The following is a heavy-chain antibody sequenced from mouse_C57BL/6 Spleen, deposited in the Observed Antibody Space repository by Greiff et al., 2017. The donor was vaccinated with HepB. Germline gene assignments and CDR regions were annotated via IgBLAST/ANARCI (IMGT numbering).Heavy chain of an antibody. CDR3: ARNGTFAY. D-gene: IGHD4-1*01. J-gene: IGHJ3*01. CDR2: IDPSDSYT. CDR1: GDTFTSYW. V-gene: IGHV1-50*01. Sequence: QVQLQQPGAELVKPGASVKLSCKASGDTFTSYWMQWVKQRPGQGLEWSGEIDPSDSYTNYNQKFKGKATLTVDTSSSTAYMQLSSLTSEDSAVYYCARNGTFAYWGQGTLVTVSA.